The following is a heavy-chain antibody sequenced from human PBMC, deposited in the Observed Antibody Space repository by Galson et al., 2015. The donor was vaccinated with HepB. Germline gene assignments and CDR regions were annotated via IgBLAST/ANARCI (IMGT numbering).Heavy chain of an antibody. Sequence: SLRLSCAASGFTFSSYWMSWVRQAPGKGLEWVANIKQDGSEKYYVDSVKGRFTTSRDNAKNSLYLQMNSLRAEDTAVYYCAGAPIVGAMFYWGQGTLVTVSS. J-gene: IGHJ4*02. D-gene: IGHD1-26*01. V-gene: IGHV3-7*04. CDR3: AGAPIVGAMFY. CDR2: IKQDGSEK. CDR1: GFTFSSYW.